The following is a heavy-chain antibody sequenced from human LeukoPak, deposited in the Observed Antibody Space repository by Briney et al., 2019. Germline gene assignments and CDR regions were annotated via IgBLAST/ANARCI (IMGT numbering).Heavy chain of an antibody. CDR3: VGWDYYYMDV. Sequence: GGSLRLSCAASGVTFSRHVMHWVRQAPGKGLMWVSRINEHGSRTTYADSVKGRFTISRDNAKKTLYLQMNSLSVEDTAVYYCVGWDYYYMDVWGKGTTVTVSS. J-gene: IGHJ6*03. CDR1: GVTFSRHV. CDR2: INEHGSRT. V-gene: IGHV3-74*01. D-gene: IGHD6-19*01.